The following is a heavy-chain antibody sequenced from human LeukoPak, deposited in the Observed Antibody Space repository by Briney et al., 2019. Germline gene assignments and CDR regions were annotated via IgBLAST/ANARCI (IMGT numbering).Heavy chain of an antibody. CDR1: GFAFNSYI. CDR2: ISGSGGST. D-gene: IGHD4-17*01. CDR3: AKAPGTTVTTFPDY. V-gene: IGHV3-23*01. Sequence: GGSLRLSCAASGFAFNSYIMSWVRQAPGKGLEWVSAISGSGGSTFYADSVKGRFTISRDNSKNTLYLQMNSLRVEDTALYYCAKAPGTTVTTFPDYWGQGTLVTVSS. J-gene: IGHJ4*02.